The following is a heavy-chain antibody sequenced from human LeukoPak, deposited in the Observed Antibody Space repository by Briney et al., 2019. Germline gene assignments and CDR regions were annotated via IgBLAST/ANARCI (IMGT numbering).Heavy chain of an antibody. CDR1: GGSISSYY. D-gene: IGHD5-18*01. J-gene: IGHJ5*02. CDR2: IYYSGST. CDR3: ARRAGIPPENWFDP. Sequence: KSSETLSLTCTVSGGSISSYYWSWIRQPPGKGLEWIGSIYYSGSTYYNPSLKSRVTISVDTSKNQFSLKLSSVTAADTAVYYCARRAGIPPENWFDPWGQGTLVTVSS. V-gene: IGHV4-39*07.